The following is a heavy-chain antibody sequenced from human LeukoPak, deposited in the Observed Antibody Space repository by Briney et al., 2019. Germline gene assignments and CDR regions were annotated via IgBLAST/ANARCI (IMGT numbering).Heavy chain of an antibody. CDR1: GYTLTELS. J-gene: IGHJ4*02. CDR2: FDPEDGET. CDR3: ARGDMDSPPYCSSTSCSTTYFDY. Sequence: ASVKVSCKVSGYTLTELSMHWVRQAPGKGLEWMGGFDPEDGETIYAQKFQGRVTITADESTSTAYMELSSLRPEDTAVYYCARGDMDSPPYCSSTSCSTTYFDYWGQGTLVTVSS. V-gene: IGHV1-24*01. D-gene: IGHD2-2*01.